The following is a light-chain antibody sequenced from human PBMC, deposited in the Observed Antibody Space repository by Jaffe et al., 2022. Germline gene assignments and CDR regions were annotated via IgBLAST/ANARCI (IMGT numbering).Light chain of an antibody. CDR2: DTS. J-gene: IGKJ2*01. CDR3: QQYGSSPPYT. V-gene: IGKV3-20*01. Sequence: EIVLTQSPGTLSLSPGERATLSCRASQSVSSNYVAWYQQKPGQAPRLLIYDTSSRATGIPDRFSGSGSGTDFTLTISRLEPEDFAVYYCQQYGSSPPYTFGQGTKLEIK. CDR1: QSVSSNY.